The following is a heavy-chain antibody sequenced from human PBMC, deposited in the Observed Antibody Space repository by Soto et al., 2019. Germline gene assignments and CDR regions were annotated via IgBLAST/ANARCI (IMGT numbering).Heavy chain of an antibody. D-gene: IGHD1-26*01. Sequence: YWSWIRQPPGKGLEWIGEINHSGSTNYNPSLKSRVTISVDTSKSQFSLKLSSVTAADTAVYYCARAWVSAWFDPWGQGTLVTVSS. V-gene: IGHV4-34*01. CDR3: ARAWVSAWFDP. J-gene: IGHJ5*02. CDR1: Y. CDR2: INHSGST.